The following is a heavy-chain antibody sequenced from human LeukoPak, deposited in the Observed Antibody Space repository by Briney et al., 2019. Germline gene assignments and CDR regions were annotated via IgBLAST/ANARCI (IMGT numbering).Heavy chain of an antibody. V-gene: IGHV1-46*01. D-gene: IGHD3-16*01. CDR1: GYTFTSYY. CDR2: INPSGGST. CDR3: ARENWGLAESGEEAFDM. Sequence: ASVKVSCKASGYTFTSYYMHWVRQAPGQGLEWMGIINPSGGSTSYAQKFQGRVTMTRDTSTSTVYMELSSLRSEDTAVYYCARENWGLAESGEEAFDMWGRGTMVTVSS. J-gene: IGHJ3*02.